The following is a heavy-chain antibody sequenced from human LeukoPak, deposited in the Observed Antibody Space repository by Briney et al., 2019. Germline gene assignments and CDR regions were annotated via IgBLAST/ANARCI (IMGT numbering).Heavy chain of an antibody. CDR1: GGTFSSYA. Sequence: SVKVSCKASGGTFSSYAISWVRQAPGQGLEWMGGIIPIFGTANYAQKFQGRVTITADESTSTAYMELSSLRSEDTAVYYCARDLYYDNVWGSYRSSDAFDIWGQGTMVTVSS. CDR2: IIPIFGTA. J-gene: IGHJ3*02. D-gene: IGHD3-16*02. CDR3: ARDLYYDNVWGSYRSSDAFDI. V-gene: IGHV1-69*13.